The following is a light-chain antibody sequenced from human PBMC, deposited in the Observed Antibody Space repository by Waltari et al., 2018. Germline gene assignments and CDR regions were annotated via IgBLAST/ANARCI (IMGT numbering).Light chain of an antibody. Sequence: QSALTQPASASGSLGRSTPISCPGTRTDIARYNSVSWYQQHPAKAPRLIIYEVASRPSGVSHRFSGSKSGNTASLTISGLLAGDEATYHCSAYTSSSTYVFGSGTNVTVL. CDR3: SAYTSSSTYV. J-gene: IGLJ1*01. V-gene: IGLV2-14*03. CDR2: EVA. CDR1: RTDIARYNS.